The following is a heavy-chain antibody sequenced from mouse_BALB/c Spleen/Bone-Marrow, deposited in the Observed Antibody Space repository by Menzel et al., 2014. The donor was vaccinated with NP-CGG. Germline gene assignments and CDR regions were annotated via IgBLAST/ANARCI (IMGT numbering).Heavy chain of an antibody. CDR2: ISSSGSYT. CDR3: SRLMMMTTYFDV. CDR1: GFTFSTYA. Sequence: EVKLVESGGGLEKPGGSLQLSCAASGFTFSTYAMSWVRQTPEKRLEWVATISSSGSYTYYPDSVKGRFTISRDNAKNSLYLQMSSLRAEDTAVFYCSRLMMMTTYFDVWGAGTTVTVSS. D-gene: IGHD2-4*01. V-gene: IGHV5-9-3*01. J-gene: IGHJ1*01.